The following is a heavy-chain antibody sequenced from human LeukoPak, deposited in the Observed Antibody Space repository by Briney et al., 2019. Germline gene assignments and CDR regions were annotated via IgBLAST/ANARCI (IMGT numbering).Heavy chain of an antibody. CDR1: GYSFTNYW. J-gene: IGHJ3*02. CDR3: AREVVIAPRRGYAFDI. Sequence: GESLKISCEGSGYSFTNYWIGWVRQMPGKGLEWMGIIYPGDSYTRYSPPFQGQVTISADKSINTAYLQWSSLEASDTAMYYCAREVVIAPRRGYAFDIWGQGTVVTVSS. V-gene: IGHV5-51*01. CDR2: IYPGDSYT. D-gene: IGHD2-15*01.